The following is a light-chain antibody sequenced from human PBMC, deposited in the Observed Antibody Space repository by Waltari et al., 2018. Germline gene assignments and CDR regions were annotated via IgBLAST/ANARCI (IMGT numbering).Light chain of an antibody. CDR2: KAS. CDR1: QSISNW. J-gene: IGKJ4*01. Sequence: DIQMTQSPSTLSASVGDRFTITCRASQSISNWLAWYQQKPGKAPKLLIYKASTLESGVPSRFSARGSGTEFTLTISSLQPDDFATYYCQQYNSYSLLSFGGVTKVAIK. CDR3: QQYNSYSLLS. V-gene: IGKV1-5*03.